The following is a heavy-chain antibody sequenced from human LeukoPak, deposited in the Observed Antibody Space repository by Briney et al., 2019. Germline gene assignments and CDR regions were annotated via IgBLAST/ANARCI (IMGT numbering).Heavy chain of an antibody. CDR2: ISSSGSTI. CDR3: ARDLYDSSGYYPVEVQEGNDY. V-gene: IGHV3-11*04. J-gene: IGHJ4*02. Sequence: GGSLRLSCAASGFTFSDYYMSWIRQAPGKGLEWVSYISSSGSTIYYADSVKGRFTISRDNAKNSLYLQMNSLRAEDTAVYYCARDLYDSSGYYPVEVQEGNDYWGRGTLVTVSS. CDR1: GFTFSDYY. D-gene: IGHD3-22*01.